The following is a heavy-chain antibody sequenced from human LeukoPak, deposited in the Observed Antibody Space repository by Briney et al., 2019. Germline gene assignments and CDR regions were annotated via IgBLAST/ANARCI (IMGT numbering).Heavy chain of an antibody. Sequence: PSETLSLTCTVSGGSISSGGYYWSWIRQHPGKGLEWIGCIYYSGSTYYNPSLKSRVTISVDTSKNQFSLKLSSVTAADTAVYYCARDYVLRGYFDYWGQGTLVTVSS. D-gene: IGHD3-3*01. J-gene: IGHJ4*02. CDR3: ARDYVLRGYFDY. V-gene: IGHV4-31*03. CDR2: IYYSGST. CDR1: GGSISSGGYY.